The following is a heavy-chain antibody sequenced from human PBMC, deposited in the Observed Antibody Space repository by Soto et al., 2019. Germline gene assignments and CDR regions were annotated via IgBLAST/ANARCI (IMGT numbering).Heavy chain of an antibody. Sequence: SVKVSCKASGDTFSCYAISWVRQAPGQGLEWMGGIIPIFGTANYAQKFQGRVTITADESTSTAYMELSSLRSEDTAVYYCARDGSGYRSRASPMDVWGQGTTVTVSS. CDR3: ARDGSGYRSRASPMDV. V-gene: IGHV1-69*13. J-gene: IGHJ6*02. CDR1: GDTFSCYA. D-gene: IGHD3-22*01. CDR2: IIPIFGTA.